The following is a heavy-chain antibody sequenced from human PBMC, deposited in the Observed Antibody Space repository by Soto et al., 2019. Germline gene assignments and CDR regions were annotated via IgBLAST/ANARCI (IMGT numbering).Heavy chain of an antibody. V-gene: IGHV3-23*01. CDR1: GFTFSSYA. J-gene: IGHJ4*02. CDR2: VSIGGST. Sequence: DVQLLESGGGLVQPEGSLRLSWAASGFTFSSYAMGWVRQGPGTGLEWVAVVSIGGSTHYADSVRGRFTISRDNSKNTLSLQMNSLSAEDAAVYFCAKRRGAGGHFDYWGQGALVTVSS. D-gene: IGHD2-15*01. CDR3: AKRRGAGGHFDY.